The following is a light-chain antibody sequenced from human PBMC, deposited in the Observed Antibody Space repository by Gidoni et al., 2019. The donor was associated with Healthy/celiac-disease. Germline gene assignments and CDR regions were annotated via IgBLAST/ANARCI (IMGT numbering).Light chain of an antibody. Sequence: EIVMTPSPATLSVSPGERATISCRARQSVSSNLAWYHQKPGQAPRLLIYGASTRAPGIPARFSGSVSGTEFTLTISSLQSEDFAVYYCQQYNTWPPLTFXGXTKVEIK. J-gene: IGKJ4*01. CDR1: QSVSSN. CDR3: QQYNTWPPLT. V-gene: IGKV3-15*01. CDR2: GAS.